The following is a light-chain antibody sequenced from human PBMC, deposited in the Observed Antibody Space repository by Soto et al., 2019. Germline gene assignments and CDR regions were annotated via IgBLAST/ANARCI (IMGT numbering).Light chain of an antibody. J-gene: IGKJ1*01. CDR3: QQRANWWT. V-gene: IGKV3-11*01. Sequence: MVVTQSPATLSLSPGERATLSCRASQSVSSHLAWYQQKPGQAPRLLIYDASNRATGIPARFSGSGSGTDFTLTISSLEPEDFAVYYCQQRANWWTFGQGTKVDSK. CDR1: QSVSSH. CDR2: DAS.